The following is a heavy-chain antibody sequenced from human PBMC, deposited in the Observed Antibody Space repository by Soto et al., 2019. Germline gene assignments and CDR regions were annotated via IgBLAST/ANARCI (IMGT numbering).Heavy chain of an antibody. Sequence: QVQLQESGPGLVKPSGTLSLTCAVSVDSISSSNWWSWVRQPPGKGLEWIGEIYHSGSTNYNPSRKSRVTISVDKSKNQFALNLNSVTAADTAVYYCARHSGSYFRDYWGQGTLVTVSS. CDR2: IYHSGST. V-gene: IGHV4-4*02. CDR3: ARHSGSYFRDY. J-gene: IGHJ4*02. D-gene: IGHD1-26*01. CDR1: VDSISSSNW.